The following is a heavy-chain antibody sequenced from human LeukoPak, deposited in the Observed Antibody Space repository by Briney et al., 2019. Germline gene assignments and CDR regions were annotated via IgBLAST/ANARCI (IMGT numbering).Heavy chain of an antibody. CDR1: GASVSSGNYY. CDR3: TQGGELMNY. CDR2: IYTSGST. D-gene: IGHD1-26*01. V-gene: IGHV4-61*02. Sequence: PSQTLSLTCTVSGASVSSGNYYWTWIRQPAGKRLEWIGRIYTSGSTNYNPSLKSRVTISIDASKNQFSLWLSSVTAADTAVYYCTQGGELMNYWGQGTLVTVSS. J-gene: IGHJ4*02.